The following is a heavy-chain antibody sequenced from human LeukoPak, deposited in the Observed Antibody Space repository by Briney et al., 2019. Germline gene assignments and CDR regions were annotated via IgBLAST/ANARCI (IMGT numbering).Heavy chain of an antibody. CDR2: INPSGGST. D-gene: IGHD2-2*01. J-gene: IGHJ5*02. CDR3: AREYCSSTSCSVRFRGWFDP. CDR1: GYTFTSYY. Sequence: ASVKVSCKASGYTFTSYYMHWVRQAPGQGLEWMGIINPSGGSTSYAQKFQGRVTMTRDTSTSTVYMELSSLRSEDTAVYYCAREYCSSTSCSVRFRGWFDPWGQGTLVTVSS. V-gene: IGHV1-46*01.